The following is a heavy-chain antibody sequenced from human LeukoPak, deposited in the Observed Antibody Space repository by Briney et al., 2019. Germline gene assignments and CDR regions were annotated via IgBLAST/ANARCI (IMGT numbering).Heavy chain of an antibody. Sequence: PSETLSLTCTVSGGSLSSYYWSWIRQPPGKGLEWIGYIYYSGSTNYNPSLKSRVTISVDTSKNQFSLKLSSVTAADTAVYYCARGVSYYDSSGYYNEYFQHWGQGTLVTVSS. D-gene: IGHD3-22*01. J-gene: IGHJ1*01. CDR2: IYYSGST. V-gene: IGHV4-59*08. CDR3: ARGVSYYDSSGYYNEYFQH. CDR1: GGSLSSYY.